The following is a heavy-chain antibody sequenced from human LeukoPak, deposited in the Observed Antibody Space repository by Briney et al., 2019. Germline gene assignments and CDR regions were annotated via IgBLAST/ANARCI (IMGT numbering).Heavy chain of an antibody. J-gene: IGHJ5*02. D-gene: IGHD2-15*01. CDR2: IYYSGST. Sequence: PSETLSLTCTVSGGSISRYYWSWIRQPPGKGLEWIGYIYYSGSTNYNPSLKSRVTISVDTSKNQFSLKLSSVTAADTAVYYCARALRYCSGGSCFNWFDPWGQGTLVTVSS. V-gene: IGHV4-59*01. CDR3: ARALRYCSGGSCFNWFDP. CDR1: GGSISRYY.